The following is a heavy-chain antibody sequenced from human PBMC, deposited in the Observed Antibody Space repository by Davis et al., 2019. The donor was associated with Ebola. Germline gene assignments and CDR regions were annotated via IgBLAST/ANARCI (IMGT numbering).Heavy chain of an antibody. CDR1: GFTFSNAW. J-gene: IGHJ4*02. Sequence: GSLKISCAASGFTFSNAWMTWVRQAPGKGLEWVGRIKSKTDGGTTDYSAPVRGRFSISRDDSENTVYLQMNSLKIEDTAVYYCTTDLPGMSRGVDYWGQGTLVTVSS. D-gene: IGHD1-14*01. V-gene: IGHV3-15*01. CDR3: TTDLPGMSRGVDY. CDR2: IKSKTDGGTT.